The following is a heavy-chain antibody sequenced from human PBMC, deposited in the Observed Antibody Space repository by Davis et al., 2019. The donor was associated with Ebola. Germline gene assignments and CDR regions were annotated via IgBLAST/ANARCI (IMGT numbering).Heavy chain of an antibody. CDR2: ISYDGSDK. V-gene: IGHV3-30*18. CDR3: AKDYYYGSGSDLYYYYYGMDV. D-gene: IGHD3-10*01. CDR1: GFTFSSCG. Sequence: GGSLRLSCAVSGFTFSSCGMHWVRQAPGKGLEWVAVISYDGSDKYYADSVKGRFTISRDNSNNTLYLQMNSLRIEDTAVYYCAKDYYYGSGSDLYYYYYGMDVWGLGTTVTVSS. J-gene: IGHJ6*02.